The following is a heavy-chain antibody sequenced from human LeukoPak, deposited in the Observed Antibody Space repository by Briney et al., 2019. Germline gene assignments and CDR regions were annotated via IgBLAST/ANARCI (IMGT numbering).Heavy chain of an antibody. J-gene: IGHJ4*02. CDR2: IYSGGST. Sequence: GGSLRLSCAASGFTVSSNYMSWVRQAPGKGLEWVSVIYSGGSTYYADSVKGRFTISRDNSKNTLYLQMNSLSAEDTAVYYCARDLGSGWYYFDYWGQGTLVTVSS. V-gene: IGHV3-53*01. CDR1: GFTVSSNY. CDR3: ARDLGSGWYYFDY. D-gene: IGHD6-19*01.